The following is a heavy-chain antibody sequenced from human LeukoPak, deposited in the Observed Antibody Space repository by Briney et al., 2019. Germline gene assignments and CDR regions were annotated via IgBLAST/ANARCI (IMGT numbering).Heavy chain of an antibody. CDR2: IWYDGSSK. Sequence: PGGSLRLSCAASGFTFSSSGMHWVRQAPGKGLEWVAVIWYDGSSKYYADSVKGRFTISRDNSKNTLYLQMNSPRAEDTAVYFCARDDGGDWNYDYWGQGTLVTVSS. CDR3: ARDDGGDWNYDY. J-gene: IGHJ4*02. D-gene: IGHD1-7*01. V-gene: IGHV3-33*01. CDR1: GFTFSSSG.